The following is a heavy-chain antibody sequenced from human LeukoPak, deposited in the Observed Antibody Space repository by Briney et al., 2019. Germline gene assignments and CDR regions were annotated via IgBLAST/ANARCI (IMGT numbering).Heavy chain of an antibody. J-gene: IGHJ5*02. CDR2: IYYSGGT. V-gene: IGHV4-59*01. Sequence: SETLSLTCTVSGGSISSYYWSWIRQPPGKGLEWIGYIYYSGGTNYNPSLKSRVTISVDTSKNQFSLKLSSVTAADTAVYYCARDQGRYYDSSGYYSINWFDPWGQGTLVTVSS. CDR1: GGSISSYY. CDR3: ARDQGRYYDSSGYYSINWFDP. D-gene: IGHD3-22*01.